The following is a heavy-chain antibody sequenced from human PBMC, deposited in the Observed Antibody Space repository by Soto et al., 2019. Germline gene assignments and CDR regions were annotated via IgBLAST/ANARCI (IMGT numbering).Heavy chain of an antibody. CDR1: GFTFSSYA. J-gene: IGHJ6*02. Sequence: EVQLLESGGGLVQPGGSLRLSCAASGFTFSSYAMSWVRQAPGKGLEWVSAISGSGGSTYYADSVKGRFTISRDNSTDTMSVAMDCLRVESTAVDYCAKRSSGYYDNGMVVRGQGTTVTVSS. CDR3: AKRSSGYYDNGMVV. CDR2: ISGSGGST. V-gene: IGHV3-23*01.